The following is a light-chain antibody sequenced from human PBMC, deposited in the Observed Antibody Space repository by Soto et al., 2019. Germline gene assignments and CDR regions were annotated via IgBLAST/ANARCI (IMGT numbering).Light chain of an antibody. J-gene: IGLJ2*01. CDR1: SSDVGGYNY. Sequence: QSALTQPRSVSGSPGQSVTISCTGTSSDVGGYNYVSWYQQYPGKAPKVMIYDVNQRPSGVPDRFSSSKSGSTASLTISGLQSEDEADYYCCSFAGNYFLFGGGTKLTVL. V-gene: IGLV2-11*01. CDR3: CSFAGNYFL. CDR2: DVN.